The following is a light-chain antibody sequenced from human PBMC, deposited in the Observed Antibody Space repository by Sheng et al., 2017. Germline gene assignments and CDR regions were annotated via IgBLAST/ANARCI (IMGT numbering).Light chain of an antibody. CDR1: YSNIGSNT. V-gene: IGLV1-44*01. CDR2: NDS. CDR3: GTWDDSLNVWV. J-gene: IGLJ3*02. Sequence: QSVVTQPPSASGTPGQRITISCSGTYSNIGSNTVIWYQQFTGSAPKLLIQNDSQRPSGVPDRFSGSKSGTSASLAISGLQSEDEADYYCGTWDDSLNVWVFGGGTRLTVL.